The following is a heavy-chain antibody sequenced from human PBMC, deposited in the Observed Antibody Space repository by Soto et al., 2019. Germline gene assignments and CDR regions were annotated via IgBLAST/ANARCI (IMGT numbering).Heavy chain of an antibody. D-gene: IGHD5-12*01. Sequence: QVQLQQWGAGLLKPSETLSLTCTVNGGSLTDYYWSWIRQPPGKGLEWIGEVKDGGSTNYSPSLRGRVSISADTSKNHFSLRLNSVTAADTAVYFCARGQEGIVATHWDQGALVTVSS. CDR1: GGSLTDYY. CDR2: VKDGGST. CDR3: ARGQEGIVATH. J-gene: IGHJ4*02. V-gene: IGHV4-34*01.